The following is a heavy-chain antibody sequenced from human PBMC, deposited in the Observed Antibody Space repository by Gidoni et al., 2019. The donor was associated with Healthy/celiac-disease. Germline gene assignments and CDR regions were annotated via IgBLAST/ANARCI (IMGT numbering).Heavy chain of an antibody. Sequence: QVQLVESGGGLVKPGGSLRLSCAASGFTFSDYSSRWIPQAPGKGLGWVSYISSSGSTIYYADSMKGRFTISRDNAKNSLYLQMNILRAEDTAVYYCARDRRGYCSGGSCYSDHYYYYGMDVWGQGTTVTVSS. CDR2: ISSSGSTI. CDR3: ARDRRGYCSGGSCYSDHYYYYGMDV. V-gene: IGHV3-11*01. CDR1: GFTFSDYS. J-gene: IGHJ6*02. D-gene: IGHD2-15*01.